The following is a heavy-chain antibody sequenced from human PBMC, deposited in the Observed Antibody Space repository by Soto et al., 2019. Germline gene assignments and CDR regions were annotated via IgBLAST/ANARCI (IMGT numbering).Heavy chain of an antibody. D-gene: IGHD6-13*01. Sequence: SVKVSCKASGGTFSSYAISWVRQAPGQGLEWMGGIIPIFGTANYAQKFQGRVTITADEATSTAYMELSSLRSEDTAVYYCARGTPHEQQLVLDYYYGMDVWGQGTTVTVSS. CDR2: IIPIFGTA. J-gene: IGHJ6*02. CDR1: GGTFSSYA. CDR3: ARGTPHEQQLVLDYYYGMDV. V-gene: IGHV1-69*13.